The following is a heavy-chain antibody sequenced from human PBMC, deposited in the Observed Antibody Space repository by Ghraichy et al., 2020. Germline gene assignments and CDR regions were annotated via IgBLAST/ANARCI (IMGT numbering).Heavy chain of an antibody. Sequence: SQTLSLTCTVSGGSISSYYWSWIRQPPGKGLEWIGYIYYSGNTNYNPSLKSRVTMSVDTSKNQFSLKLRSVTAADTAVDYCARVSYYDTSHIDFWGQGTLVTVSS. CDR3: ARVSYYDTSHIDF. D-gene: IGHD3-22*01. CDR1: GGSISSYY. V-gene: IGHV4-59*01. CDR2: IYYSGNT. J-gene: IGHJ4*02.